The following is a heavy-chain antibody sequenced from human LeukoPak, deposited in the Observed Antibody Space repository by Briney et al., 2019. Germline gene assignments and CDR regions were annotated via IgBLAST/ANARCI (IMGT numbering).Heavy chain of an antibody. CDR3: ATEFCGGDCYFGY. D-gene: IGHD2-21*02. Sequence: GGSLRLSCAASGFTFSSYWMSWVRQAPGKRLEWVANIKQDGSEKYYVDSVKGRFTISRDNAKNSLYLQMNSLRAEDTAVYYCATEFCGGDCYFGYWGQGTLVTVSS. J-gene: IGHJ4*02. CDR1: GFTFSSYW. CDR2: IKQDGSEK. V-gene: IGHV3-7*01.